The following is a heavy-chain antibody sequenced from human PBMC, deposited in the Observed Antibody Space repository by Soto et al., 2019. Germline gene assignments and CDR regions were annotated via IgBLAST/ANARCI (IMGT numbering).Heavy chain of an antibody. J-gene: IGHJ4*02. CDR1: NGSISSDNW. V-gene: IGHV4-4*02. CDR3: ALGGGWLFDY. D-gene: IGHD6-19*01. Sequence: QVQLQESGPGLVKPSGALSLTCAVSNGSISSDNWWRWVRQPQGKGLEWIGEIFDSGTTNYNPSLKSRITISVDKSKNQFSLEMNSVTAADTAVYYCALGGGWLFDYWGQGTLVTVSS. CDR2: IFDSGTT.